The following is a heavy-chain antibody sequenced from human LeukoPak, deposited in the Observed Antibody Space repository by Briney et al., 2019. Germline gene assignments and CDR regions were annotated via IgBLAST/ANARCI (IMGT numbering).Heavy chain of an antibody. CDR2: IYPGDSDT. CDR3: ARQTAMGRSGDY. J-gene: IGHJ4*02. D-gene: IGHD5-18*01. V-gene: IGHV5-51*01. CDR1: GYSFTTYW. Sequence: GESLQISCKGSGYSFTTYWIAWVRQMPGKGLEWMGIIYPGDSDTRYSPSFQGQVTISADKSLSTAYLQWNSLKASDSAMYYCARQTAMGRSGDYWGQGTLVTVSS.